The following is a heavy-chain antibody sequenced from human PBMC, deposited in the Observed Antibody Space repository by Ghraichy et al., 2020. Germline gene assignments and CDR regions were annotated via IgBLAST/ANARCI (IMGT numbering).Heavy chain of an antibody. Sequence: GGSLRLSCAASGFTFSSYSMNWVRQAPGKGLEWVSYISSSSSTIYYADSVKGRFTISRDNAKNSLYLQMNSLRAEDTAVYYCARDPVRGYGSGSYHPDWWFDPWGQGTLVTVSS. V-gene: IGHV3-48*01. D-gene: IGHD3-10*01. CDR3: ARDPVRGYGSGSYHPDWWFDP. CDR2: ISSSSSTI. CDR1: GFTFSSYS. J-gene: IGHJ5*02.